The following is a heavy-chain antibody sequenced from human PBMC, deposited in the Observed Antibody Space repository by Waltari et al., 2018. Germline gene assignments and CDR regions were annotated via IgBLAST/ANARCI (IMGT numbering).Heavy chain of an antibody. CDR3: ARGAGGSGLDY. CDR2: IYHSGSP. J-gene: IGHJ4*02. CDR1: GYSISSGYY. Sequence: QVQLQESGPGLVKPSETLSLTCAVSGYSISSGYYWGWIRQPPGKGREWSGSIYHSGSPSYNPSLKSRVTISVDTSKNQFSLKLSSVTAADTAVYYCARGAGGSGLDYWGQGTLVTVSS. D-gene: IGHD3-10*01. V-gene: IGHV4-38-2*01.